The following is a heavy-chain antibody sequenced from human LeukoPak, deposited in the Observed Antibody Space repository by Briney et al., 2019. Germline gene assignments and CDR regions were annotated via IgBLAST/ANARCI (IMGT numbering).Heavy chain of an antibody. Sequence: SETLSLTCTVSGGSITSSTYYWGWFRQPPGKGLEWIGSFYYDGRTYSSPSLKRRATISGDTSKNHFSLKLSSVTAADTAVYYCARRAGDWAVNWVDPWGQGTLVTVSS. CDR3: ARRAGDWAVNWVDP. V-gene: IGHV4-39*02. CDR1: GGSITSSTYY. J-gene: IGHJ5*02. CDR2: FYYDGRT. D-gene: IGHD2-21*02.